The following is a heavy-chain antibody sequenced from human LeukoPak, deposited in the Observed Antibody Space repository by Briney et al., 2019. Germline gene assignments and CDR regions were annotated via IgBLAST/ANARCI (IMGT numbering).Heavy chain of an antibody. CDR2: IYYSGST. CDR3: ARAPSPKNSPDY. Sequence: SETLSLTCTVSGGSISSSSYYWGWIRQPPGKGLEWIGSIYYSGSTYYNPSLKSRVTISVDTSKNQFSLKLSSVTAADTAVYYCARAPSPKNSPDYWGQGTLVTVSS. D-gene: IGHD4-23*01. CDR1: GGSISSSSYY. J-gene: IGHJ4*02. V-gene: IGHV4-39*07.